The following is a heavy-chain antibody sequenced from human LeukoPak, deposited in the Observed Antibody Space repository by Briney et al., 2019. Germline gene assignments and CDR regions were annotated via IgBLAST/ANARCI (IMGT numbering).Heavy chain of an antibody. J-gene: IGHJ4*02. Sequence: GGSLRLSCAASGFTFSSQGMHWVRQAPGKAPVWVSRINGGGSTTSYADSVKGRFTISRDNAKNTLYMQMNSLRAEDTAVYYCARGSLWNDYWGQGTLVTVSS. CDR2: INGGGSTT. D-gene: IGHD1-1*01. CDR3: ARGSLWNDY. V-gene: IGHV3-74*01. CDR1: GFTFSSQG.